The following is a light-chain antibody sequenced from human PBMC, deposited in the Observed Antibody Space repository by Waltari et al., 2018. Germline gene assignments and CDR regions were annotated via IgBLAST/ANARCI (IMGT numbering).Light chain of an antibody. V-gene: IGLV5-45*01. CDR3: MIWHSSAVV. CDR2: FKSDSDK. Sequence: QAVLTQPPSPSASPGASASPTCPLRSGINIGPYWNNRYQQKPGSPPHFLLRFKSDSDKQQGSGVPSRFSGSKDASANAGILLISGLQSEDEADYYCMIWHSSAVVFGGGTKLTVL. J-gene: IGLJ2*01. CDR1: SGINIGPYW.